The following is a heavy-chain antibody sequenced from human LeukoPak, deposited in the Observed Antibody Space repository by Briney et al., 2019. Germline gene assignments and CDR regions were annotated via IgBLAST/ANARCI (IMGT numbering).Heavy chain of an antibody. D-gene: IGHD3-3*01. CDR2: ISSSSSYI. Sequence: GGSLRLSCAASGFTFSSYSMNWVRQAPGKGLEWVSSISSSSSYIYYADSVKGRFTISRDNAKNSLYLQMNSLRAEDTAVYYCARLDFWSGYFCDYWGQGTLVTVSS. CDR1: GFTFSSYS. J-gene: IGHJ4*02. CDR3: ARLDFWSGYFCDY. V-gene: IGHV3-21*01.